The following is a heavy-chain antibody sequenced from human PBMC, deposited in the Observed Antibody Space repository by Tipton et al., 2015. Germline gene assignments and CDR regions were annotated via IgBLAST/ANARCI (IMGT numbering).Heavy chain of an antibody. CDR1: AYSISSDYY. D-gene: IGHD3-22*01. CDR3: ARDAGRYYDSRGLGWYFDL. V-gene: IGHV4-38-2*02. J-gene: IGHJ2*01. Sequence: TLSLTCAVSAYSISSDYYWGWIRQPPGKGLEWIGEINHSGSTNYNPSLKSRVTISVDTSKNQFSLKLSSVTAADTAVYYCARDAGRYYDSRGLGWYFDLWGRGALVTVSS. CDR2: INHSGST.